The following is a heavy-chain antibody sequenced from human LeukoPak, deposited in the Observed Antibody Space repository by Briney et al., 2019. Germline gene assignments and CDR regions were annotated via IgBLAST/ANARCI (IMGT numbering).Heavy chain of an antibody. CDR1: GFTFSSYS. CDR2: ISSSSSTI. Sequence: GGSLRLSCAASGFTFSSYSMNWVRQAPGKGLEWVSYISSSSSTIYYADSVKGRFTISRDNAKNSLYLQMNSLRAEDTAVYYCARLSYHDSSGYPGFEAFDIWGQGTMVTVSS. D-gene: IGHD3-22*01. CDR3: ARLSYHDSSGYPGFEAFDI. J-gene: IGHJ3*02. V-gene: IGHV3-48*01.